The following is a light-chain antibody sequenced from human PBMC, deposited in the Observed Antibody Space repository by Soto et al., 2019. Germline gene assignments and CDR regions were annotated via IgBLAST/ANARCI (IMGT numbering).Light chain of an antibody. Sequence: DIHMTQSPASLSASFVDTVTITCRGSQSINTFLSWYRHKPGKAPELLIYDASTLQIGVPSRFSGSGYGTEFTLTISSLQSEDFATYYCQQSYYIPWTFGQGTKV. V-gene: IGKV1-39*01. J-gene: IGKJ1*01. CDR2: DAS. CDR3: QQSYYIPWT. CDR1: QSINTF.